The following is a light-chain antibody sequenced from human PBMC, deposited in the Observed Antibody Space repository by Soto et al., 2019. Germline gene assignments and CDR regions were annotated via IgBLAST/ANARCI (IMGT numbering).Light chain of an antibody. J-gene: IGKJ2*01. CDR1: QDIRND. CDR3: LQDYIYPYT. V-gene: IGKV1-6*01. Sequence: AIQMTQSPSSLTVSVGXRVTITCRASQDIRNDLGWYQQKPGKAPKLLIYGTSNLQSGVPSRFSGSGSGTDFTLTISSLQPEDFAIYYCLQDYIYPYTFGQGTKVDIK. CDR2: GTS.